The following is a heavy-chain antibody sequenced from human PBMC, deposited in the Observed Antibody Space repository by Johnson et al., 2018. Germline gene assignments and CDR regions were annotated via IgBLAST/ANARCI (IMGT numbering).Heavy chain of an antibody. V-gene: IGHV4-59*01. CDR2: IHYTGST. Sequence: QVQLVQSGPGLVKPSETLSLTCTISGGSFSTYYWSWIRQTPGKGLEWVAYIHYTGSTNYNPSLKSRVTMSVDTSENQFSLKLPSVTAAGTAGYYWAREWRAFGFWGQGKMVIVSS. CDR1: GGSFSTYY. J-gene: IGHJ3*01. CDR3: AREWRAFGF. D-gene: IGHD3-3*01.